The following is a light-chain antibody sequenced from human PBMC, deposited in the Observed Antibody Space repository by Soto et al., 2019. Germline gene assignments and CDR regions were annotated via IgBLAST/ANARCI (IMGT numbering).Light chain of an antibody. J-gene: IGLJ3*02. CDR2: NNN. V-gene: IGLV1-44*01. CDR3: AAWDDSLSGRV. Sequence: QSVLAQPPSASGTPGQRVTVSCSGSSSTIGRNTVNWYQQVPGTAPKLLIYNNNQRPSGVPDRFSGSKSGTSASLAISGLQTEDEADYYCAAWDDSLSGRVFGGGTKLTVL. CDR1: SSTIGRNT.